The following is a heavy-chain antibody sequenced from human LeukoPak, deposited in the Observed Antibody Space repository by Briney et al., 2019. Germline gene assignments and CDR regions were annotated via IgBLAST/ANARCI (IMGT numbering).Heavy chain of an antibody. CDR2: ISYDGSNK. CDR1: GFTFSSYA. CDR3: AKAIVATIDWFDP. J-gene: IGHJ5*02. D-gene: IGHD5-12*01. Sequence: PGGSLRLSCAASGFTFSSYAMHWVRQAPGKGLEWVAVISYDGSNKYYADSVKGRFTISRDNSKNTLYLQMNSLRAEDTAVYYCAKAIVATIDWFDPWGQGTLVTVSS. V-gene: IGHV3-30*04.